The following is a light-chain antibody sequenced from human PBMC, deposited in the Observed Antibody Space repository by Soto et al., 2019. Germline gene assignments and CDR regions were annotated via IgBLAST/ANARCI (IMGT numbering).Light chain of an antibody. Sequence: EIVLTQSPGTLSLSPGERATLSCRASQSVSSSYLAWYQQKPGQAPRLLIYGTSSRATAIPDRFSGSGSGTDFTLTISRLEPEVFAVYYCQQYGSSSWTFVQGT. CDR2: GTS. J-gene: IGKJ1*01. CDR1: QSVSSSY. V-gene: IGKV3-20*01. CDR3: QQYGSSSWT.